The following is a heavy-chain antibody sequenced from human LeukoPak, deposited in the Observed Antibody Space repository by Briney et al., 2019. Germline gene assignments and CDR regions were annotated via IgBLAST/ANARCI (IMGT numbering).Heavy chain of an antibody. D-gene: IGHD4-23*01. CDR3: AKGGSTVVTYFDY. Sequence: PGGSLRLSCAASGFTVSSNYMSWVRQAPGKGLEWVSVIYSGGSTYYADSVKGRFTISRDNSKNTLYLQMNSLRAVDTAVYYCAKGGSTVVTYFDYWGQGTLVTVSS. CDR1: GFTVSSNY. J-gene: IGHJ4*02. CDR2: IYSGGST. V-gene: IGHV3-53*01.